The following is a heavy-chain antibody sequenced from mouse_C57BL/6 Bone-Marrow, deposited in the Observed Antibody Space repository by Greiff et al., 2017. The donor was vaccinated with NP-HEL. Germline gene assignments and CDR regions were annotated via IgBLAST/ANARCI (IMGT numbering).Heavy chain of an antibody. Sequence: DVKLVESGGDLVKPGGSLKLSCAASGFTFSSYGMSWVRQTPDKRLEWVATISSGGSYTYYPDSVKGRFTISRDNAKNTLYLQMSSLKSEDTAMYYCARLITTVVATDYFDYWGQGTTLTVSS. D-gene: IGHD1-1*01. CDR3: ARLITTVVATDYFDY. V-gene: IGHV5-6*02. CDR2: ISSGGSYT. J-gene: IGHJ2*01. CDR1: GFTFSSYG.